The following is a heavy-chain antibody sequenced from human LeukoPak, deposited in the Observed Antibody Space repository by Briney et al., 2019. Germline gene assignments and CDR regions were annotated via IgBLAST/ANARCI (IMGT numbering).Heavy chain of an antibody. J-gene: IGHJ4*02. CDR2: ISYDGSNK. CDR3: ARADFSSSWSLGY. D-gene: IGHD6-13*01. V-gene: IGHV3-30*14. CDR1: GFTFSSYA. Sequence: GGSLRLSCAASGFTFSSYAMHWVRQAPGKGLEWVAVISYDGSNKYYADSVKGRFTISRDNSKNTLYLQMNSLRAEDTAVYYCARADFSSSWSLGYWGQGTLVTVSS.